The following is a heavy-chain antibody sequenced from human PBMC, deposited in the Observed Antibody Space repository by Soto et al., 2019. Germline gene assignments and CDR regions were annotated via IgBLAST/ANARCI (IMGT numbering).Heavy chain of an antibody. Sequence: QLQLQESGSGLVKPSQTLSLTCAVSGGSISSDGYSWNWIRQPPGKGLEWIGYIYDSGSTYYNPSLRRPVTISLDKSNNQFSLKLTSVTAADTAVYYCARESSYCSGGSCYGFDPWGQGTLVTVSS. CDR1: GGSISSDGYS. J-gene: IGHJ5*02. D-gene: IGHD2-15*01. V-gene: IGHV4-30-2*01. CDR2: IYDSGST. CDR3: ARESSYCSGGSCYGFDP.